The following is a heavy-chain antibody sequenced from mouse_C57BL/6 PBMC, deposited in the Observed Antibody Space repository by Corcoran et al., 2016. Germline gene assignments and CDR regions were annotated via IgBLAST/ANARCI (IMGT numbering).Heavy chain of an antibody. V-gene: IGHV1-19*01. CDR2: IHPYNGGT. J-gene: IGHJ1*03. Sequence: VQLQQSGHVRVKPGAAVKMSGKAAGYTFTDYYIKWVKQRHGKSIEWIGVIHPYNGGTSYNQKFKGKATLTVDKYTSTAYMELNSLTSEDSAVSYCARSEGISYWYVDVWGTGITVTVSS. CDR3: ARSEGISYWYVDV. CDR1: GYTFTDYY.